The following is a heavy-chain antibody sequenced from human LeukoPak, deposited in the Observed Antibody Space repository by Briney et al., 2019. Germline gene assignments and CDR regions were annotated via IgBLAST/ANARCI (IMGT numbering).Heavy chain of an antibody. CDR3: AKDKYYYGSGTYYPDLTFDY. CDR2: IWYDGSNK. V-gene: IGHV3-33*06. J-gene: IGHJ4*02. Sequence: QSGGSLRLXCAASGFTFSSYGMHWVRQAPGKGLEWVAVIWYDGSNKYYADSVKGRFTISRDNSKNTLYLQMNSLRAEDTAVYYCAKDKYYYGSGTYYPDLTFDYWGQGTLVTVSS. CDR1: GFTFSSYG. D-gene: IGHD3-10*01.